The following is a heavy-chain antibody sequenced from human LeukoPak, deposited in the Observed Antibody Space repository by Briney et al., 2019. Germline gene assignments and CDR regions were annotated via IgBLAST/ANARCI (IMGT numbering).Heavy chain of an antibody. CDR3: ARDLHAYYDFWSGYYDY. D-gene: IGHD3-3*01. CDR1: GFTVSSNY. V-gene: IGHV3-66*01. J-gene: IGHJ4*02. CDR2: IYSGGST. Sequence: PGGSLRLSCAASGFTVSSNYMSWVRQAPGKGLEWVSVIYSGGSTYYADSVKGRFTISRDNSKNTLYFQMNSLRAEDTAVYYCARDLHAYYDFWSGYYDYWGQGTLVSVSS.